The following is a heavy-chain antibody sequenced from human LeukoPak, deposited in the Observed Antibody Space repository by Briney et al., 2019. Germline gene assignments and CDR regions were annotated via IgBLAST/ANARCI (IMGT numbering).Heavy chain of an antibody. CDR1: GYRSNIYW. CDR2: IDPSDSHI. D-gene: IGHD1-14*01. CDR3: ARQGPEGHH. J-gene: IGHJ5*02. V-gene: IGHV5-10-1*01. Sequence: GESLRISCKGSGYRSNIYWIGWVRQMPGQGLEWMGRIDPSDSHIDYSPSFQGHVTISGDTSINTIYLHWSSLKASDTAMYYCARQGPEGHHWGQGTLITVSS.